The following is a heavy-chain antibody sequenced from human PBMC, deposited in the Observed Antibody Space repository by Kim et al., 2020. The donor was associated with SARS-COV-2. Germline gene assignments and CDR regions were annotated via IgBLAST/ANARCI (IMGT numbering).Heavy chain of an antibody. CDR2: ISSSSSYI. D-gene: IGHD1-26*01. CDR3: GRAWAEWEPLFHWFDP. Sequence: GGSLRLSCAASGFTFSSYSMNWVRQAPGKGLEWVSSISSSSSYIYYADSGKGRFTISRDNTKNSLYLQMNSLRAEDTAVYYCGRAWAEWEPLFHWFDPWGQGTLVTVSS. V-gene: IGHV3-21*01. CDR1: GFTFSSYS. J-gene: IGHJ5*02.